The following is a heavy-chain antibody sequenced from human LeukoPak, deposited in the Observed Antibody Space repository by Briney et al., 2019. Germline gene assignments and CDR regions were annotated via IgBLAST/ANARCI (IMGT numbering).Heavy chain of an antibody. J-gene: IGHJ5*02. V-gene: IGHV3-11*01. Sequence: GGSLRLSCAASGFTFSDYYMSWVRQAPGKWLEWVSFLSGSGEIIYYADSVKVRFTISRDNAKNSLYLQMNSLRAEDTAVYHCARAGQNNWFDPWGQGTLVTVSS. CDR3: ARAGQNNWFDP. CDR2: LSGSGEII. CDR1: GFTFSDYY.